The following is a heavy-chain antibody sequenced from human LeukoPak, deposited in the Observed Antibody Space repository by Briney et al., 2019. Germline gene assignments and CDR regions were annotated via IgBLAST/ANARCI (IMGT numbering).Heavy chain of an antibody. D-gene: IGHD6-13*01. CDR2: IRYDGSNK. J-gene: IGHJ5*02. Sequence: GGSLRLSCEASGFNLSRNGMHWVRQAPGKGLEWVAFIRYDGSNKYYADSVKGRFTISRDNSKNTLYLQMNSLRAEDTAVYYCAKDRASKAAAGTWFDPWGQGTLVTVSS. CDR3: AKDRASKAAAGTWFDP. CDR1: GFNLSRNG. V-gene: IGHV3-30*02.